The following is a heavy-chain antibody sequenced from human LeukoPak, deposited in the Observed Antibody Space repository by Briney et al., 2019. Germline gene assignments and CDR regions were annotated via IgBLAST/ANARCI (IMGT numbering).Heavy chain of an antibody. CDR1: VYTFINYD. V-gene: IGHV1-8*01. CDR2: MNPNTGKS. CDR3: ARKTCTSTSCLHP. J-gene: IGHJ5*02. Sequence: ASVKVSCKASVYTFINYDINGVGPAAGQGREGVAWMNPNTGKSGYAQRFQGTVTVTRDTSIDTAYMELSKLGSDDTAVYYCARKTCTSTSCLHPWGQGTLVTVSS. D-gene: IGHD2-2*01.